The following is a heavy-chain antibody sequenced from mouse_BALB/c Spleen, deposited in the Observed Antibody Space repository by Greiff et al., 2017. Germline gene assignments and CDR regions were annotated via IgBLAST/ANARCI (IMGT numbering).Heavy chain of an antibody. V-gene: IGHV2-9*02. J-gene: IGHJ3*01. CDR1: GFSLTSYG. CDR3: ARANWDGAY. CDR2: IWAGGST. D-gene: IGHD4-1*01. Sequence: QVHVKQSGPGLVAPSQSLSITCTVSGFSLTSYGVHWVRQPPGKGLEWLGVIWAGGSTNYNSALMSRLSISKDNSKSQVFLKMNSLQTDDTAMYYCARANWDGAYWGQGTLVTVSA.